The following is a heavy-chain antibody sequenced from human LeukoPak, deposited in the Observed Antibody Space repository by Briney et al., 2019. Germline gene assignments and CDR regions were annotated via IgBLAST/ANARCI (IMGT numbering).Heavy chain of an antibody. D-gene: IGHD2-15*01. CDR1: GYSISSGYY. Sequence: SETLSLTCAVSGYSISSGYYWGWIRQPPGKGLEWIGSIYHSGSTYYNPSLKSRVTISVDTSKNQFSLKLSSVTAADTAVYYCARHLGGGRVNGPSANFDHWGQGTLVTVSS. J-gene: IGHJ4*02. CDR2: IYHSGST. V-gene: IGHV4-38-2*01. CDR3: ARHLGGGRVNGPSANFDH.